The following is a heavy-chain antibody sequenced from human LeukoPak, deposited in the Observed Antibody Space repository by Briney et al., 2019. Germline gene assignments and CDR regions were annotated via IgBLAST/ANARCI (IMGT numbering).Heavy chain of an antibody. CDR1: EFKFSSYA. Sequence: GGSLRLSCAASEFKFSSYAMSWVRQAPGKGLEWVSTLSGSGGRTYYADSVKGRFTISRDNSKNTLYLQMNSLRAADTAVYYCARDLLSTAGYFDYWGQGTLVTVSS. D-gene: IGHD6-19*01. J-gene: IGHJ4*02. CDR2: LSGSGGRT. CDR3: ARDLLSTAGYFDY. V-gene: IGHV3-23*01.